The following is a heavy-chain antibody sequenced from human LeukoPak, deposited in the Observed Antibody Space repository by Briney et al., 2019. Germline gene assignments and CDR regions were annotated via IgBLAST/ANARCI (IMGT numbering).Heavy chain of an antibody. V-gene: IGHV4-39*01. CDR2: IYFSET. Sequence: SETLSLTCTVSGGSSSDTTYYWTWIRQPPGKGLEWIASIYFSETKYNPSLKRRVTRSGDTSKNQFSLKLSSVTGADTAVYYCASPSKLVISRGGFDIWGQGTVVTVSA. D-gene: IGHD3-22*01. J-gene: IGHJ3*02. CDR3: ASPSKLVISRGGFDI. CDR1: GGSSSDTTYY.